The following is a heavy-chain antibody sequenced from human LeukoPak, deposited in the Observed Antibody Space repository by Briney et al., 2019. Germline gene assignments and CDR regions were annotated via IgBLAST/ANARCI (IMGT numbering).Heavy chain of an antibody. V-gene: IGHV6-1*01. CDR1: GDNFSSKSAA. Sequence: SQTLSLTCAISGDNFSSKSAAWHWIRQSPSRGLEWLGRTYYRSKWSSGYAESVKSRLTISPDISKNQFSLQLRSVTPEDTAMYYCARSQTGGTFDYWGQGALVTVSS. CDR2: TYYRSKWSS. CDR3: ARSQTGGTFDY. D-gene: IGHD1/OR15-1a*01. J-gene: IGHJ4*02.